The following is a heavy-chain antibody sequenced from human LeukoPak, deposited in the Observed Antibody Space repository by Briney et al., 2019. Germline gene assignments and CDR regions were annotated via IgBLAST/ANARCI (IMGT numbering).Heavy chain of an antibody. D-gene: IGHD2-15*01. J-gene: IGHJ4*02. CDR1: GYTFTGYY. Sequence: ASVKVSCKASGYTFTGYYMHWVRQAPGQGLEWMGWIDPNSGGTNYAQKFQGWVTMTRDTSISTAYMELSRLRSDDTAVYYCATPPECSSGSCLSYWGQGTLVTVSS. CDR2: IDPNSGGT. CDR3: ATPPECSSGSCLSY. V-gene: IGHV1-2*04.